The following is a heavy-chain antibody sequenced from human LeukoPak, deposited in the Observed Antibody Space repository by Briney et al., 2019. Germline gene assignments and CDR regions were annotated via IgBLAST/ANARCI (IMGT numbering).Heavy chain of an antibody. CDR2: ISSSGFTI. D-gene: IGHD4-11*01. J-gene: IGHJ6*03. V-gene: IGHV3-48*01. CDR1: GFTCSDYS. Sequence: GGSLRLSCAVSGFTCSDYSMNWVRQAPGKGLEWVSYISSSGFTINYADSVKGRFTISRDNAKNSLYLQMNSLRAEDTAVYYCVRGVPKTSYYYYYMDVRGKGTTVTVSS. CDR3: VRGVPKTSYYYYYMDV.